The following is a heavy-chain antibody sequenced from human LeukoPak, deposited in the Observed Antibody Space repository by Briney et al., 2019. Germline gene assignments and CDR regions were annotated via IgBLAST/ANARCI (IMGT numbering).Heavy chain of an antibody. CDR1: GGSTSSYY. Sequence: SETLSLTCTVSGGSTSSYYWSWIRQPAGKGLEWIGRIYTSGSTNYNPSLKSRVTMSVDTSKNQLSLKLSSVTAADTAVYYCARDSIVGHAFDIWGQGTMVTASS. CDR2: IYTSGST. V-gene: IGHV4-4*07. J-gene: IGHJ3*02. CDR3: ARDSIVGHAFDI. D-gene: IGHD2-15*01.